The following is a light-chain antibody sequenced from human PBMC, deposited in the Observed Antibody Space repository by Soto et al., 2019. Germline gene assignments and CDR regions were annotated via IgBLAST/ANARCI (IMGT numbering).Light chain of an antibody. V-gene: IGKV3-20*01. J-gene: IGKJ5*01. CDR2: GAS. Sequence: EIVLTQLPGTLSLSPGERATLSCRASQSVSSSYLAWYQQKPGQAPRLLIYGASSRATGIPDRFSGSGSGTDFTLTISRLEPEDFAVYYCQQYGSSQITFGQGTHWRL. CDR1: QSVSSSY. CDR3: QQYGSSQIT.